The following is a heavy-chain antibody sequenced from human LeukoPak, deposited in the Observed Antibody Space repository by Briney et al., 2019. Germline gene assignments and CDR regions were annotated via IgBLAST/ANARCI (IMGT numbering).Heavy chain of an antibody. CDR3: ARGLDAAAGLANFDY. CDR1: GYTFSYFG. V-gene: IGHV1-18*01. J-gene: IGHJ4*02. D-gene: IGHD6-25*01. Sequence: ASVRVSCKASGYTFSYFGINWVRQAPGQGLEWMGWISGYNGNTNYAQKSEGRLTLTTDTATSTVYVELRNLRSDDTAVYFCARGLDAAAGLANFDYWGQGTLITVSS. CDR2: ISGYNGNT.